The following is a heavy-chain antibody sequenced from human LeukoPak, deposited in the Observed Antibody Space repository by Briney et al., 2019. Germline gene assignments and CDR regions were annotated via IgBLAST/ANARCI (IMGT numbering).Heavy chain of an antibody. CDR3: LRGDRRDY. Sequence: GGSLRLSCAASGFTFSSYAMSWVRQAPGKGLEWVSSISSSSSCIYYADSVKGRFIISRDNAKDSLYLQMNSLRVEDTAVYYCLRGDRRDYWGQGTLVTVSS. CDR1: GFTFSSYA. V-gene: IGHV3-21*06. CDR2: ISSSSSCI. J-gene: IGHJ4*02.